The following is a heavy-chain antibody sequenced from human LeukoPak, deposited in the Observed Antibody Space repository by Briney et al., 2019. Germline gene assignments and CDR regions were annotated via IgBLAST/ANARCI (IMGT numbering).Heavy chain of an antibody. D-gene: IGHD3-3*01. CDR2: ISSSSSSGSYK. J-gene: IGHJ4*02. CDR3: ATQIFGVVY. Sequence: GGSLRLSCVGSGFTFSTHNMHWVRQAPGKGLEWVSTISSSSSSGSYKYYADSVKGRFTISRDNAKNTLYLQMNSLRAEDTAVYHCATQIFGVVYWGQGTLVTVSS. CDR1: GFTFSTHN. V-gene: IGHV3-21*04.